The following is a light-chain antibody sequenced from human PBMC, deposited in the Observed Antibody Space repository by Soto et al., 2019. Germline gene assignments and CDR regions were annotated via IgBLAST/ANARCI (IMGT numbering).Light chain of an antibody. CDR3: QQYGSSPRLT. V-gene: IGKV3-20*01. CDR2: GAS. Sequence: EIVLTQSPGTLSLSPGERATLSCRASQSVSSSYLAWYQQKPGQAPRLLIYGASSRATGILHRFSGSGSGTDFSLTMSRLEPEDFAVYYCQQYGSSPRLTFGGGTKVEIK. J-gene: IGKJ4*01. CDR1: QSVSSSY.